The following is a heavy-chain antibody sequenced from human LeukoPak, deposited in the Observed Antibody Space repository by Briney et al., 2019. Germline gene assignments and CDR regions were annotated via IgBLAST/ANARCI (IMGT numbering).Heavy chain of an antibody. D-gene: IGHD6-19*01. CDR1: GGTFSSYA. V-gene: IGHV1-69*13. J-gene: IGHJ3*02. CDR2: IIPIFGTA. CDR3: ARVLRIAVAGPFHDAFDI. Sequence: ASVKVSCKASGGTFSSYAISWVRQAPGQGLEWMGGIIPIFGTANYAQKFRGRVTITADESTSTAYMELSSLRSEDTAVYYCARVLRIAVAGPFHDAFDIWGQGTMVTVSS.